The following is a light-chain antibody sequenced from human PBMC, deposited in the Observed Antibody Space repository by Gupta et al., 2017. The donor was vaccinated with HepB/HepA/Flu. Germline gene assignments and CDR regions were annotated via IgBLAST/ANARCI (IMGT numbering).Light chain of an antibody. J-gene: IGLJ3*02. V-gene: IGLV2-23*02. CDR3: CSYAGSSTGWV. CDR2: EVS. Sequence: QSALTQPASVSGSPGQSITISCTGTSSDVGSYNLVSWYQQHPGKAPKLMIYEVSKRPSGVSNRFSGSKSGNTASLTISGLQAEDEADYYCCSYAGSSTGWVFGGGTKLNGL. CDR1: SSDVGSYNL.